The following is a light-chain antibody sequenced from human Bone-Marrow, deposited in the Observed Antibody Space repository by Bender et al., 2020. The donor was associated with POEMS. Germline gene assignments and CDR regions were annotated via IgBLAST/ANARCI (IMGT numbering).Light chain of an antibody. CDR3: CSYAGSKV. V-gene: IGLV2-23*01. Sequence: QSALTQPASVSGSPGQSITISCTGTRSDFVNYNLVSWYQQHPGKAPKLMIYESSRRPSGISHRFSGSKSGNTASLTVSGLQAEDEADYYCCSYAGSKVFGAGTKVTVL. CDR2: ESS. J-gene: IGLJ1*01. CDR1: RSDFVNYNL.